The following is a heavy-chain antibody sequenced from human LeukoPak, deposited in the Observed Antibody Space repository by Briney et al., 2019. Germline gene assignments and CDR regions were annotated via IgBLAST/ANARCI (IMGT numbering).Heavy chain of an antibody. J-gene: IGHJ4*02. Sequence: ASVKVSCKASGYTFTGYYMHWMRQAPGQGLEWMGWINPNSGGTNYAQKFQGRVTMTRDTSISTAYMELSRLRSDDTAVYYCARDHVLLWFGEFPRYFDYWGQGTLVTVSS. CDR1: GYTFTGYY. CDR2: INPNSGGT. CDR3: ARDHVLLWFGEFPRYFDY. V-gene: IGHV1-2*02. D-gene: IGHD3-10*01.